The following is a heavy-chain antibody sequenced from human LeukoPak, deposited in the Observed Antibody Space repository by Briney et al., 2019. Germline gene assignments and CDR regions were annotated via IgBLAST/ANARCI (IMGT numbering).Heavy chain of an antibody. CDR1: GGSISSGDYY. Sequence: PSETLSLTCTVSGGSISSGDYYWSWIRQPPGKVLEWIGYIYYSGSTYYNPSLKSRVTISVDTSKNQFSLKLSSVTAADTAVYYCARDHCSSTSCYEGGFDYWGQGTLVTVSS. D-gene: IGHD2-2*01. CDR2: IYYSGST. J-gene: IGHJ4*02. V-gene: IGHV4-30-4*08. CDR3: ARDHCSSTSCYEGGFDY.